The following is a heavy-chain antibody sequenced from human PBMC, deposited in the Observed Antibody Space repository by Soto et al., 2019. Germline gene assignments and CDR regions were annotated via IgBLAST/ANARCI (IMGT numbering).Heavy chain of an antibody. CDR1: GGSISSGDYY. D-gene: IGHD3-10*01. V-gene: IGHV4-30-4*01. Sequence: SETLSLTCTVSGGSISSGDYYWSWIRQPPGKGLEWIGYIYYSGSTYYNPSLKSRVTISVDTSKNQFSLKLSSVTAADTAVYYCARHTFMVRGVIIRESKFDYWGQGTLVTVSS. CDR2: IYYSGST. CDR3: ARHTFMVRGVIIRESKFDY. J-gene: IGHJ4*02.